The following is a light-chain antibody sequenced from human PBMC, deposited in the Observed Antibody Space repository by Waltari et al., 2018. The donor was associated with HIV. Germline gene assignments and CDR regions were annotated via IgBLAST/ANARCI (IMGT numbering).Light chain of an antibody. Sequence: IVMTQSPATLSVFPGERATLSCRASQSVNSNLAWYQQTPGQAPRLLLSGASTRATGIPDRFSGRGAGTDFTLTISSLQSEDFAVYYCQQYNNWPRTFGQGTTVEIK. CDR2: GAS. CDR3: QQYNNWPRT. CDR1: QSVNSN. V-gene: IGKV3-15*01. J-gene: IGKJ1*01.